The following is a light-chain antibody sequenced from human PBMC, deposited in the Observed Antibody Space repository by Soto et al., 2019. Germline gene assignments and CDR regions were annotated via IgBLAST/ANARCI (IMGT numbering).Light chain of an antibody. CDR3: QKYYSLART. Sequence: DIVMTQSPDSLAVSLGERATINCKSSQSVLHSSNNKNYLTWYQQKPGQPPKLLIYWVSTRESGLPDRFSGNGSGTDFSLTIRTLQAEDVAVSYCQKYYSLARTFGQGTKVEIK. CDR2: WVS. J-gene: IGKJ1*01. CDR1: QSVLHSSNNKNY. V-gene: IGKV4-1*01.